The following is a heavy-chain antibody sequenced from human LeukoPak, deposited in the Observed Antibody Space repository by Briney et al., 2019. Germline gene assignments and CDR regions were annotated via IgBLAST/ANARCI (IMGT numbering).Heavy chain of an antibody. CDR2: IYYSGST. V-gene: IGHV4-59*12. Sequence: PAETLSLTCTVSGGSLSSYYWRWIRQPPGKGLEWIGYIYYSGSTNYNPSLKSRVTMSVDTSKNQFSLKLSSVTAAPTAVYYCAREYSSGWYRLYYYYSMDVWGKGTTVTISS. CDR3: AREYSSGWYRLYYYYSMDV. CDR1: GGSLSSYY. J-gene: IGHJ6*03. D-gene: IGHD6-19*01.